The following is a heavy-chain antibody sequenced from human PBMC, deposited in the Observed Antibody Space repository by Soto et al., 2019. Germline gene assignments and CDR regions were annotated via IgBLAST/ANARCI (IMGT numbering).Heavy chain of an antibody. J-gene: IGHJ4*02. D-gene: IGHD6-19*01. Sequence: PSETLSLTCTVSGGSISSSSYYWGWIRQPPGKGLEWIGSIYYSGSTYYNPSLKSRVTISVDTSKNQFSLKLSSVTAADTAVYYCARHGIRYSSGWYYFDYWGQGTLVTVSS. CDR1: GGSISSSSYY. CDR2: IYYSGST. V-gene: IGHV4-39*01. CDR3: ARHGIRYSSGWYYFDY.